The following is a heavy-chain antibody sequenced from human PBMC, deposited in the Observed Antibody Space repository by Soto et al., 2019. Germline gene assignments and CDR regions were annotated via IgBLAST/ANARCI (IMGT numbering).Heavy chain of an antibody. CDR1: GFTFTSSA. CDR3: AAKGYYYARSGYSYAFDS. CDR2: IVVGSGNT. Sequence: QMQLVQSGPEVKKPGTSVKVSCKASGFTFTSSAVQWVRQARGQRFDWLGWIVVGSGNTNYAQKFRERVTSTRAMSTNTAYMELCSLRSEDTAVYYCAAKGYYYARSGYSYAFDSWGQGTMVTVSS. V-gene: IGHV1-58*01. J-gene: IGHJ3*02. D-gene: IGHD3-22*01.